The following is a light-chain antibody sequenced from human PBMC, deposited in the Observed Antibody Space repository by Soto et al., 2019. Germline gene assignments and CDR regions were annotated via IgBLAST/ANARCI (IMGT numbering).Light chain of an antibody. CDR2: AAS. Sequence: RVMTQSPATLSVSPGERATLSCRASQSINNLLAWYQQKPGQAPRLLIYAASTRATGIPARFSGSGSETEFTLTISSLQSEEFAVYYCQQYNNWPITFGQGTRLE. V-gene: IGKV3-15*01. J-gene: IGKJ5*01. CDR3: QQYNNWPIT. CDR1: QSINNL.